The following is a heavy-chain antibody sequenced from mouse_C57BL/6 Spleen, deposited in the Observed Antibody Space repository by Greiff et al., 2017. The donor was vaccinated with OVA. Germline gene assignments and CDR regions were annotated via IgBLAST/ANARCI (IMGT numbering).Heavy chain of an antibody. J-gene: IGHJ3*01. CDR1: GFTFSSYA. Sequence: EVKLVESGGGLVKPGGSLKLSCAASGFTFSSYAMSWVRQTPEKRLEWVATISDGGSYTYYPDNVKGRFTISRDNAKNNLYLQMSHLKSEDTAMYYCARDRGGSSPFAYWGQGTLVTVSA. CDR2: ISDGGSYT. V-gene: IGHV5-4*01. D-gene: IGHD1-1*01. CDR3: ARDRGGSSPFAY.